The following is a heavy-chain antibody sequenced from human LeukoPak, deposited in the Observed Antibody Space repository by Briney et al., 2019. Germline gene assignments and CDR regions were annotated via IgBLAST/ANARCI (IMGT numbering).Heavy chain of an antibody. J-gene: IGHJ4*02. D-gene: IGHD3-10*01. Sequence: SETLSLTCTVSGGSISSDDSYWGWIRQPPGKGLEWIGTVYYSGITYYNPSLKSRVTISVDTSKNQFSLKLSSVTAADTAVYYCARRLVRGVIIIEFDCWGQGTLVTVSS. V-gene: IGHV4-39*01. CDR1: GGSISSDDSY. CDR3: ARRLVRGVIIIEFDC. CDR2: VYYSGIT.